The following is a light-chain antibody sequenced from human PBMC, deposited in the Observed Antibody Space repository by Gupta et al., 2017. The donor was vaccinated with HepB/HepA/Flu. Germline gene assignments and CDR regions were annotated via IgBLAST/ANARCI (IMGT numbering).Light chain of an antibody. CDR3: QQYGTSPPLT. CDR2: GAS. Sequence: IVLTQSPGTLSLSPGERATLSCRASQSVSSNYLAWYQQKPGQAPRLLIFGASSRATGIPDRFSGSESGTDFTLTISRLEPEDFAVYYCQQYGTSPPLTFGGGTKVEIK. CDR1: QSVSSNY. V-gene: IGKV3-20*01. J-gene: IGKJ4*01.